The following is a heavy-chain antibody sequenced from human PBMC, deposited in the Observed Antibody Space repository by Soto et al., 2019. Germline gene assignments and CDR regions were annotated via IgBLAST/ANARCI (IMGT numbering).Heavy chain of an antibody. CDR3: VRDGTKTLRDWFDP. CDR2: IYATGTT. CDR1: GASIIGFY. Sequence: PAETLSLTCTVSGASIIGFYCILIRNSAGKGLEWIVRIYATGTTDYNPSLKSRVMMSVDTSKKQFSLKLRSVTAADTAVYYCVRDGTKTLRDWFDPWGQGISVTVSS. V-gene: IGHV4-4*07. J-gene: IGHJ5*01. D-gene: IGHD1-1*01.